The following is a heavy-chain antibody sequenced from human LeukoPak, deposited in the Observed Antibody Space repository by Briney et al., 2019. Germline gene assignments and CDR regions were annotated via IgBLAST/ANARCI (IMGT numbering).Heavy chain of an antibody. CDR2: INPSGGST. D-gene: IGHD3-22*01. J-gene: IGHJ3*02. CDR1: GYTFTSYY. V-gene: IGHV1-46*01. Sequence: ASVKVSCTASGYTFTSYYMHWVRQAPGQGLEWMGIINPSGGSTSYAQKFQGRVTMTRDTSTSTVYMELSSLRSEDTAVYYCARGGGYYDSSGYTDAFDIWGQGTMVTVSS. CDR3: ARGGGYYDSSGYTDAFDI.